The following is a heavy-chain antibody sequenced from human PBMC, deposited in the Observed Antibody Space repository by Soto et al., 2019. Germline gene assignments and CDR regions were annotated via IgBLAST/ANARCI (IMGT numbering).Heavy chain of an antibody. D-gene: IGHD5-12*01. CDR3: AKAPYAGYFYYFDS. CDR2: ISWNSGAK. CDR1: GFAFGDSA. Sequence: GGSLRLSCAGSGFAFGDSAMHWVRQAPGKGLEWVAGISWNSGAKGYADSVKGRFTISRDNAKKSLYLQMNTLRPEDTALYYCAKAPYAGYFYYFDSWGQGTLVTVSS. J-gene: IGHJ4*02. V-gene: IGHV3-9*01.